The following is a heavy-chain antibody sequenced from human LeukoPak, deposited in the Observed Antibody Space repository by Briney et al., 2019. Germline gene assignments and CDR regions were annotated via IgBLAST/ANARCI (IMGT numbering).Heavy chain of an antibody. CDR2: IRYDGINK. D-gene: IGHD6-13*01. CDR1: GFTFSNYG. J-gene: IGHJ3*02. CDR3: AKERGSSWYSDFDI. Sequence: GGSLRLSCAASGFTFSNYGMHWVRQAPGKGLEWVAFIRYDGINKYYADSVKGRFTISRDISKNTLYQQMNSLRAEDTAVYYCAKERGSSWYSDFDIWGQGTMVTVSS. V-gene: IGHV3-30*02.